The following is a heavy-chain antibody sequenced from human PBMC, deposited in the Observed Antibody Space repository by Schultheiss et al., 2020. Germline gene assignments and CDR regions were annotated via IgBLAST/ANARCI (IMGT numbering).Heavy chain of an antibody. V-gene: IGHV3-9*01. CDR3: ARDLNWFPFDY. D-gene: IGHD3-9*01. CDR2: ISWNTEIR. Sequence: GGSLRLSCAASGFTFDDYAMHWVRQAPGKGLEWVSGISWNTEIRGYADSVKGRFTISRDNAKNSLYLQMNSLRAEDTAVYYCARDLNWFPFDYWGQGTLVTGSS. CDR1: GFTFDDYA. J-gene: IGHJ4*02.